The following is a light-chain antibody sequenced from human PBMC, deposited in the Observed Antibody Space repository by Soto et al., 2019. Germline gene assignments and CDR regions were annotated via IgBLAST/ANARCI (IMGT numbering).Light chain of an antibody. J-gene: IGLJ2*01. CDR2: DVS. CDR3: GSYTTSSTVV. V-gene: IGLV2-14*03. CDR1: SSDVGGYNY. Sequence: QSALTQPASVSGSPGQSITISCTGSSSDVGGYNYVSWYQQHHPGKAPKLMIYDVSNRPAGVSNRFSGYKSGNTASLTISGLQAEDEADYYCGSYTTSSTVVFGGGTKLTVL.